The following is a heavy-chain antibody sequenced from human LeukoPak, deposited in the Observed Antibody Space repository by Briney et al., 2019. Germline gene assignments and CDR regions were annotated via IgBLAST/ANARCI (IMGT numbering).Heavy chain of an antibody. CDR1: GFTFSSYS. V-gene: IGHV3-21*01. Sequence: GGSLRLSCAASGFTFSSYSMNWVRQAPGKGLEWVSSISSSSSYIYYADSVKGRFTISRDNAKNSLYLQMNSLRAEDTAVYYCAKDRSQSSSWYGFDYWGQGTLVTVSS. D-gene: IGHD6-13*01. CDR3: AKDRSQSSSWYGFDY. J-gene: IGHJ4*02. CDR2: ISSSSSYI.